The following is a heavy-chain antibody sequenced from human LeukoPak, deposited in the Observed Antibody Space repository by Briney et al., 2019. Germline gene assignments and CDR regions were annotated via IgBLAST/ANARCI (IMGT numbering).Heavy chain of an antibody. V-gene: IGHV3-21*01. CDR3: ARGYSSSWYDLYYFDY. D-gene: IGHD6-13*01. CDR1: GFTFSNYN. J-gene: IGHJ4*02. Sequence: GGSLRLSRAASGFTFSNYNINWVRQAPGKGLEWVSSISSRGSYIYYADSVKGRFAISADNAMNSLYLQMNSLRAEDTAVYYCARGYSSSWYDLYYFDYWGQGTLVTVSS. CDR2: ISSRGSYI.